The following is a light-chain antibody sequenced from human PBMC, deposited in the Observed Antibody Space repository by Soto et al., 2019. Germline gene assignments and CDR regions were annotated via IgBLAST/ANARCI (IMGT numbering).Light chain of an antibody. Sequence: DIQLTQSPSFLSASVGDRVTITCRASQGISSYLAWYQQKPGKAPKLLIYAASTLQSGVPSRFSGSGSGTEFTLTISSLQPEDFATYYCQQFNSYPRYTFGQGTKLEIK. V-gene: IGKV1-9*01. J-gene: IGKJ2*01. CDR3: QQFNSYPRYT. CDR1: QGISSY. CDR2: AAS.